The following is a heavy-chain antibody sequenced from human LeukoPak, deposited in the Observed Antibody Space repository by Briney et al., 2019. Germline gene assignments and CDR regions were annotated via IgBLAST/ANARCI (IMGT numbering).Heavy chain of an antibody. J-gene: IGHJ4*02. V-gene: IGHV3-13*04. D-gene: IGHD3-9*01. CDR3: ARGNILTGYEY. CDR1: GFTFSSYD. CDR2: IGFAGDT. Sequence: PGGSLRLSCAASGFTFSSYDMHWVRQATGKGLEWVSAIGFAGDTYYAGSVKGRFTISRENAKKSLYLQMNSLSAGDTAVYYCARGNILTGYEYWGQGTLVTVSS.